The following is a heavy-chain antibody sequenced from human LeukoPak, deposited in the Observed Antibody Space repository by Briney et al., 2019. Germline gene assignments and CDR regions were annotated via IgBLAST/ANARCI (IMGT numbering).Heavy chain of an antibody. CDR3: ARDLVVVTGTENWFDP. Sequence: GGSLRLSCATSGFNLNSYSVQWVRQTPGKGLGWVAVLWYDSVNKFYGESMKGRFTVSRDISKNTVYLEMNNLRVEDTAMYYCARDLVVVTGTENWFDPWGQGTPVIVSS. CDR2: LWYDSVNK. D-gene: IGHD2-21*02. V-gene: IGHV3-33*01. CDR1: GFNLNSYS. J-gene: IGHJ5*02.